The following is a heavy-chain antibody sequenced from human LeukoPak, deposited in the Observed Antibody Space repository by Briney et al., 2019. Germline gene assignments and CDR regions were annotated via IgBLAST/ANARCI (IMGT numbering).Heavy chain of an antibody. D-gene: IGHD6-19*01. CDR1: GFTFSSYA. CDR2: ISYDGSNK. CDR3: ARSYSWLAPFDY. V-gene: IGHV3-30*04. Sequence: GGSLRLSCAASGFTFSSYAMHWVRQAPGKGLEWVAVISYDGSNKYYADSVKGRFTISRDNSKNTLYLQMNSPRAEDTAVYYCARSYSWLAPFDYWGQGTLVTVSS. J-gene: IGHJ4*02.